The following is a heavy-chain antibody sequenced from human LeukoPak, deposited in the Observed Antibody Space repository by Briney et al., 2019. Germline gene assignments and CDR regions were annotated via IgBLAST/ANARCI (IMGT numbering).Heavy chain of an antibody. J-gene: IGHJ4*02. CDR2: TYYRSKWYN. V-gene: IGHV6-1*01. D-gene: IGHD1-26*01. Sequence: SQTLSLTCAISGDSVSSNSAAWTWIRQSPSRGLEWLGRTYYRSKWYNDYAVSVKSRITINPDTSKNQFSLQLNSVTPEDTAVYYCARVRTAYSGSYYRAGGLDYWGQGTLVTVSS. CDR3: ARVRTAYSGSYYRAGGLDY. CDR1: GDSVSSNSAA.